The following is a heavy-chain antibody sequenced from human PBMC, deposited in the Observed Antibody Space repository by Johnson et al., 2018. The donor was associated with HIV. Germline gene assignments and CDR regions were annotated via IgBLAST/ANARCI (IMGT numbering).Heavy chain of an antibody. D-gene: IGHD3-16*01. V-gene: IGHV3-30-3*01. CDR3: ARDNLRQLDAFDI. CDR2: ISYDGSNK. J-gene: IGHJ3*02. CDR1: GFTFSSYA. Sequence: QVQLVESGGGLVQPGRSLRLSCAASGFTFSSYAMHWVRQAPGKGLEWVAVISYDGSNKYYADSVKGRFTISRDNSKNTLYLQMNSLRAEDTGVYYCARDNLRQLDAFDIWGQGTMVTVSS.